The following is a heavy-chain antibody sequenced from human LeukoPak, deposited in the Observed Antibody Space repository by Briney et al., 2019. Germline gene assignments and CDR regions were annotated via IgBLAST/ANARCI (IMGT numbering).Heavy chain of an antibody. J-gene: IGHJ3*02. CDR1: GCTFTSYG. CDR2: ISAYNGNT. Sequence: ASVKVSCEASGCTFTSYGISWVRQAPGQGREGMGWISAYNGNTNYAQKLQGRVTMTTDTSTSTAYMELRSLRSDDTAVYYCVRGYYGSGYDAFAIWGQGTMVTVSS. V-gene: IGHV1-18*01. CDR3: VRGYYGSGYDAFAI. D-gene: IGHD3-10*01.